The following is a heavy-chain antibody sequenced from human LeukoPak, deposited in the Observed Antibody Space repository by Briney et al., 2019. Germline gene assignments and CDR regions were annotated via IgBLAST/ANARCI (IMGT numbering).Heavy chain of an antibody. CDR1: GYTFTDHY. D-gene: IGHD4-17*01. Sequence: ASVKVSCKASGYTFTDHYVHWVRQAPGQGLEWMGWINPNNGGTHYAQKFQGRVTMTSDTSISTAYMELSRLTSDDTAVYYCARTTGLYGDSLNWFDPWGQGTLVTVSS. V-gene: IGHV1-2*02. J-gene: IGHJ5*02. CDR2: INPNNGGT. CDR3: ARTTGLYGDSLNWFDP.